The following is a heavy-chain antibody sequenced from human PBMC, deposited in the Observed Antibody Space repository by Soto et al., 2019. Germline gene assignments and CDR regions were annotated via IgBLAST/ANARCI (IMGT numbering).Heavy chain of an antibody. J-gene: IGHJ4*02. CDR2: ISASGLTT. CDR3: AKLARSSAVAAPGVHFDY. V-gene: IGHV3-23*01. Sequence: EVQLLESGGGLVQPGGSLRLSCAASGFTFSSYAMTWVRQAPGKELEWVSGISASGLTTYYADSVKGRFTISRDNSKNTLYLQMNSLRAEDTAVYYCAKLARSSAVAAPGVHFDYWGQGTTVTVSS. CDR1: GFTFSSYA. D-gene: IGHD6-19*01.